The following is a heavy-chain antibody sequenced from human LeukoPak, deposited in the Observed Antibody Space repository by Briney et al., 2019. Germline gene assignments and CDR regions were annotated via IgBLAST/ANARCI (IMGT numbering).Heavy chain of an antibody. J-gene: IGHJ6*03. V-gene: IGHV4-4*07. CDR3: ARWDYYDSSGYSPTDYYYYMDV. CDR1: GGSISSYY. D-gene: IGHD3-22*01. CDR2: IYTSGST. Sequence: SETLSLTCTVSGGSISSYYWSWIRQPAGKGLEWIGRIYTSGSTNYNPSLKSRVTMSVDTSKNQFSLKLSSVTAADTAVYYCARWDYYDSSGYSPTDYYYYMDVWGNGTTVTVSS.